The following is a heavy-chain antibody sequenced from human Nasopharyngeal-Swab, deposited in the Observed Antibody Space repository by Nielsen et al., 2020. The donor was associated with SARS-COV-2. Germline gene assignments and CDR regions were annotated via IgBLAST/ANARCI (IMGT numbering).Heavy chain of an antibody. J-gene: IGHJ6*02. CDR2: ISSAGSYI. CDR1: GFIFNSYT. CDR3: AREDGLDV. V-gene: IGHV3-21*01. Sequence: GESLKISCAASGFIFNSYTMNWVRQAPGKGLEWVSSISSAGSYIYYADSVKGRFTISRDNALYLEMKSLRVEDTGVYYCAREDGLDVWGQGTTVTVSS.